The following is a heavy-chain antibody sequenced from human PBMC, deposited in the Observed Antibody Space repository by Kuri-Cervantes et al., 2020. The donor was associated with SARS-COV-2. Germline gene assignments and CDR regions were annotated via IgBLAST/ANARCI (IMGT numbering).Heavy chain of an antibody. Sequence: ASVKDSCKSSGYTFSRGYYKYWVRQASGQGLEWVGWINPNSGGTNYAQKFQGWVNLTRDTCSSTDYMELGRLRSDDTAVYYCARWMVRVVIQYYCYGMDVWGQGTTVTVSS. CDR3: ARWMVRVVIQYYCYGMDV. CDR1: GYTFSRGYY. D-gene: IGHD3-10*01. CDR2: INPNSGGT. J-gene: IGHJ6*02. V-gene: IGHV1-2*04.